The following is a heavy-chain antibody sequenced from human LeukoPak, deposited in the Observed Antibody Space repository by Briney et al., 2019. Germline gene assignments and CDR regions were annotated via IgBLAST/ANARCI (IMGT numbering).Heavy chain of an antibody. CDR2: IYPGDSDT. J-gene: IGHJ6*04. V-gene: IGHV5-51*01. CDR3: ARLGATVTTGWYYGMDV. Sequence: GAPLKFSCKRFDYSLTSSMIGGVRQLPGKGLEWLGIIYPGDSDTTYSPSFQGQATISADKSISTAYLQWSSLKASDTAMYYCARLGATVTTGWYYGMDVWGKGTTVTVSS. CDR1: DYSLTSSM. D-gene: IGHD4-17*01.